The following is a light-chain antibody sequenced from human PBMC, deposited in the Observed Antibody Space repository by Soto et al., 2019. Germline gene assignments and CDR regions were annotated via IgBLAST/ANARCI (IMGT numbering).Light chain of an antibody. Sequence: EIVLTQSPGTLALSPGEGATLSCRASQSVSKYLAWYQQKPGQSPRLLIYGASSRATGIPDSFSGSGSGTDFTLTISRLEHEDFAVYYCQQYGGSPQTFGQGTKVE. CDR2: GAS. J-gene: IGKJ1*01. V-gene: IGKV3-20*01. CDR1: QSVSKY. CDR3: QQYGGSPQT.